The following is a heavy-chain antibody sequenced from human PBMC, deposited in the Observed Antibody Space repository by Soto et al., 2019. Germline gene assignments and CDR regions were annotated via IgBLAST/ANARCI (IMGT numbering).Heavy chain of an antibody. D-gene: IGHD4-17*01. CDR3: ARDGTTVTDKAFDI. J-gene: IGHJ3*02. Sequence: EASVKVSCTASGYTFTSYGISWVRQAPGQGLEWMGWISAYNGNTNYAQKLQGRVTMTTDTSTSTAYMELRSLRSDDTAVYYCARDGTTVTDKAFDIWGQGTMVTVSS. V-gene: IGHV1-18*01. CDR1: GYTFTSYG. CDR2: ISAYNGNT.